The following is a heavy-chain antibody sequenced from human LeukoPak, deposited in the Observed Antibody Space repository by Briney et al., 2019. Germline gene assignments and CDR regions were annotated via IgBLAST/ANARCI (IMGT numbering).Heavy chain of an antibody. CDR2: IYSGGST. CDR3: ARVDSRTAQFDY. V-gene: IGHV3-66*01. CDR1: GFNVSSNY. J-gene: IGHJ4*02. Sequence: GGSLRLSCAVSGFNVSSNYLNWVRQAPGKGPEWVSVIYSGGSTYYADSVKGRFTISRANSKNTLYLQMNSLRAEDTAVYHCARVDSRTAQFDYWGPGTLVTVSS. D-gene: IGHD6-13*01.